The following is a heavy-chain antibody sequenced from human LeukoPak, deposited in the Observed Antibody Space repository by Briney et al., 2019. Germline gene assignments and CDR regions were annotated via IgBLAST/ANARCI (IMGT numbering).Heavy chain of an antibody. J-gene: IGHJ6*04. CDR3: ARTLNYYYGMDV. V-gene: IGHV1-3*01. CDR1: GYTFTSYA. CDR2: INAGNGNT. Sequence: ASVKVSCKASGYTFTSYAMHWVRQAPGQRLEWMGWINAGNGNTKYSQKFQGRVIITRDTSASTAYMELSSLRSEDTAVYYCARTLNYYYGMDVWGKGTTVTVSS.